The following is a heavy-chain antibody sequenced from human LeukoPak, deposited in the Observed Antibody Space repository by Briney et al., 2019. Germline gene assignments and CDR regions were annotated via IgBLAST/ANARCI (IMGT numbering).Heavy chain of an antibody. CDR3: ARGPYSSGWYGAFDI. D-gene: IGHD6-19*01. CDR2: INHSGST. J-gene: IGHJ3*02. CDR1: GRSFSNYY. V-gene: IGHV4-34*01. Sequence: SETLSLTCAVDGRSFSNYYWSWIRQPPGKGLEWIGEINHSGSTNYNPSLKSRVTISVDTSKNQFSLKLSSVTAADTAVYYCARGPYSSGWYGAFDIWGQGTMVTVSS.